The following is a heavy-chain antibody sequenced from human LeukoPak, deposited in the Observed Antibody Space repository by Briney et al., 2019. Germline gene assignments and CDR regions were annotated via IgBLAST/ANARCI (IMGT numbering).Heavy chain of an antibody. Sequence: SVKVSCKASGGTFSSYAISWVRQAPGQGLEWMGGIIPIFGTANYAQKFQGRVTITTDESTSTAYMELSSLRSEDTAVYYCARWAHYYDSSGYLLNDAFDIWGQGTMVTVSS. J-gene: IGHJ3*02. CDR3: ARWAHYYDSSGYLLNDAFDI. CDR1: GGTFSSYA. D-gene: IGHD3-22*01. CDR2: IIPIFGTA. V-gene: IGHV1-69*05.